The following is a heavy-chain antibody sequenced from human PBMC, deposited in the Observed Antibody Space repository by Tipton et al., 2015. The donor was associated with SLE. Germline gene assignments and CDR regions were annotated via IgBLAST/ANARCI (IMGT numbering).Heavy chain of an antibody. CDR1: GGSFSGYY. CDR3: ARGQMDHAFDI. CDR2: NNHSGST. D-gene: IGHD5-24*01. V-gene: IGHV4-34*01. J-gene: IGHJ3*02. Sequence: TLSLTCAVYGGSFSGYYWSWIRQPPGKGLEWIGENNHSGSTNYNPSLKSRVTISVDTSKNQFSLKLSSVTAADTAVYYCARGQMDHAFDIWGQGTMVTVSS.